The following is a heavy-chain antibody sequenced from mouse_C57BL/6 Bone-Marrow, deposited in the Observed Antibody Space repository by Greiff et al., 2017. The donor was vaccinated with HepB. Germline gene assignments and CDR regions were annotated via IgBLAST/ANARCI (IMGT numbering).Heavy chain of an antibody. D-gene: IGHD1-1*01. J-gene: IGHJ1*03. Sequence: EVMLVESGGGLVQPGGSLKLSCAASGFTFSDYYMYWVRQTPEKRLEWVAYISNGGGSTYYPDTVKGRFTISRDNAKNTLYLQMSRLKSEDTAMYYCARPSSYDWYFDVWGTGTTVTVSS. CDR3: ARPSSYDWYFDV. CDR1: GFTFSDYY. V-gene: IGHV5-12*01. CDR2: ISNGGGST.